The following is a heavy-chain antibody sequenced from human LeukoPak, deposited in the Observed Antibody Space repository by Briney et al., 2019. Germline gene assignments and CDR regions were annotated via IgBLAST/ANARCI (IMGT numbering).Heavy chain of an antibody. CDR3: TRDGGSWSHLDY. V-gene: IGHV3-73*01. D-gene: IGHD1-26*01. CDR2: IDTRGKGSAT. Sequence: PGGSLTLPCEGSGFTFSECAIHWVRQASGKGLEWVGRIDTRGKGSATAYAASVRGRFTLPRDDSESTAYLQMSSLKTEDTAAYFCTRDGGSWSHLDYWGQGVLVTVSS. J-gene: IGHJ4*02. CDR1: GFTFSECA.